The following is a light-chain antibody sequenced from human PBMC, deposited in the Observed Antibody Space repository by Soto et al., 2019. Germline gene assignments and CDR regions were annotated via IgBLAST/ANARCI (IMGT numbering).Light chain of an antibody. CDR2: EAS. CDR1: QTVGVR. V-gene: IGKV3-11*01. J-gene: IGKJ1*01. CDR3: HQRQRWPRT. Sequence: EILLTQSPATPSASPGESAPPSCRASQTVGVRLAWYQHKPGQAPRLLIYEASNRAAGVPGRFCGSGSGTDFTLTITRLEPEDFAFYYCHQRQRWPRTFGQGTKVDIK.